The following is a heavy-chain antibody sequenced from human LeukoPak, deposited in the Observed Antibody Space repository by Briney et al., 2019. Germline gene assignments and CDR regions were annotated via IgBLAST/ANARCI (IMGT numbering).Heavy chain of an antibody. CDR3: VLAPNSNWFDF. Sequence: SGTLSLTRRVSGDSLSGFYWEWIWQSPEKGLEWIAVTHYSGTTNYNPSLKSRVTISIDTSRQQFFLKLSSVTAADTAVYYCVLAPNSNWFDFWGQGTRVTVSS. CDR2: THYSGTT. D-gene: IGHD2-8*01. J-gene: IGHJ5*01. CDR1: GDSLSGFY. V-gene: IGHV4-59*12.